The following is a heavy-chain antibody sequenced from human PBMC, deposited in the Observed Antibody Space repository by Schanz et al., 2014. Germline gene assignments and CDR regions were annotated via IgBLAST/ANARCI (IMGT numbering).Heavy chain of an antibody. J-gene: IGHJ4*02. CDR2: ISSGGGST. D-gene: IGHD1-1*01. CDR1: GFIFRSFG. Sequence: EVQLLESGGGLVQPGGSLRLSCATSGFIFRSFGIHWVRQAPGKGLEWVSSISSGGGSTYYADSVKGRFTISRDNSKNTLYLQMNSLRAEDTAVYFCAKKVPAYNPFDSWGQGTLVTVSS. V-gene: IGHV3-23*01. CDR3: AKKVPAYNPFDS.